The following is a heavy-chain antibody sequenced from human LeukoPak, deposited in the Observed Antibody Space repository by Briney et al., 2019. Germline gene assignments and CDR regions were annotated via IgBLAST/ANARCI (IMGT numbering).Heavy chain of an antibody. V-gene: IGHV3-30*02. Sequence: GGSLRLSCAASGFTFSSYGIHWVRQAPGKGLEWVAFIRYDGSNEYYADSVKGRFTISRDNSKNTLSLQMNSLRVEDTAVYYCAKSEGSSSWIYFGFWGQGTLLTVSS. D-gene: IGHD6-13*01. CDR2: IRYDGSNE. J-gene: IGHJ4*02. CDR1: GFTFSSYG. CDR3: AKSEGSSSWIYFGF.